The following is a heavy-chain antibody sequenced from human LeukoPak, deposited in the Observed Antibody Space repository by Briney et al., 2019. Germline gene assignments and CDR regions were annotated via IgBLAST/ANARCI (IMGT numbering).Heavy chain of an antibody. CDR1: GGSFSSYY. CDR2: LYYSGST. J-gene: IGHJ6*02. D-gene: IGHD5-24*01. Sequence: PSETLSLTCTVSGGSFSSYYWSWIRQPPGKGLEWIGYLYYSGSTNYNPSHKSGVTISVDTSKNQFSLKLSSVTAADTAVYYCAREDGDGYNSGYYYGMDVWGQGTTVTVSS. CDR3: AREDGDGYNSGYYYGMDV. V-gene: IGHV4-59*01.